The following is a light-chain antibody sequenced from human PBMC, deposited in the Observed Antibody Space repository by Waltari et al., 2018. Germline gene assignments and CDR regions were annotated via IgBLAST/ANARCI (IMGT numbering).Light chain of an antibody. CDR1: SSTIGSNH. J-gene: IGLJ3*02. V-gene: IGLV1-47*01. CDR2: RND. Sequence: QSVLTQPPSASATPGQRVTISCSGSSSTIGSNHVHWYQQVPGTAPKLLIYRNDQWPSGVPDRFSGSKTGTSASLAISGLRSEDEADYYCAAWDDSLRGWVFGGGTKLTVL. CDR3: AAWDDSLRGWV.